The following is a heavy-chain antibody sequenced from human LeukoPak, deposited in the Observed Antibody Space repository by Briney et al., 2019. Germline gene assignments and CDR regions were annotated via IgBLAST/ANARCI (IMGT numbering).Heavy chain of an antibody. V-gene: IGHV4-59*01. D-gene: IGHD4-17*01. CDR3: ARETLLTTVTTPDYGMDV. J-gene: IGHJ6*02. CDR1: GGSISSYY. CDR2: IYYSGST. Sequence: SETLSLTCTVSGGSISSYYWSWIRQPPGKGLEWIGYIYYSGSTNYNPSLKSRVTISVDTSKNQFSLKLSSVTAADTAVYYCARETLLTTVTTPDYGMDVWGQGTSVTVSS.